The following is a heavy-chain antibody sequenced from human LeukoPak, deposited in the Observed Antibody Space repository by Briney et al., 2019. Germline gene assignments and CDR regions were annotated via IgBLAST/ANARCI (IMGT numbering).Heavy chain of an antibody. CDR3: AKDRDSDYGDYFGFFDY. J-gene: IGHJ4*02. CDR1: GFTLSSYG. CDR2: IWYDGSNK. Sequence: GRSLRLSCAASGFTLSSYGMHWVRQAPGKGLEWVAVIWYDGSNKYYADSVKGRFTISRDNSKNTLYLQMNSLRAEDTAVYYCAKDRDSDYGDYFGFFDYWGQGTLVTVSS. V-gene: IGHV3-33*06. D-gene: IGHD4-17*01.